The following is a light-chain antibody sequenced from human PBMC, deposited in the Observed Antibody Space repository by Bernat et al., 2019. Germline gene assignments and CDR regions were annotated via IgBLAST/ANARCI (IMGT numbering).Light chain of an antibody. CDR3: CSCDGSNDLGSV. CDR1: SSNGGTYNL. CDR2: EVS. J-gene: IGLJ3*02. Sequence: QSALTQPASVSGSPGQSIIISCIGTSSNGGTYNLVSWYQQYQGNAPKLLIYEVSKRPSGISSRFSGSKSGNTATLTISGLQAEDEAHYYCCSCDGSNDLGSVFGGGTKLTVL. V-gene: IGLV2-23*02.